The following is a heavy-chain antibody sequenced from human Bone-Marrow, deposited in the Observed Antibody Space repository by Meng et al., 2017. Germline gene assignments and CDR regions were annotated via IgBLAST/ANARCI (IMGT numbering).Heavy chain of an antibody. V-gene: IGHV4-59*01. D-gene: IGHD6-25*01. Sequence: QVPLEESGPGLVKPSETLSLTCTVSGGSISSYYWSWIRQPPGKGLEWIGYIYYSGSTNYNPSLKSRVTISVDTSKNQFSLKLSSVTAADTAVYYCARDEDISAAGKLFGDYWGQGTLVTVSS. J-gene: IGHJ4*02. CDR2: IYYSGST. CDR3: ARDEDISAAGKLFGDY. CDR1: GGSISSYY.